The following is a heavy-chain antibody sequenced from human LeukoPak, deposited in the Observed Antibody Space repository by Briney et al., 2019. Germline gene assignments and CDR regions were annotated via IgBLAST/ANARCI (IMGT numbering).Heavy chain of an antibody. J-gene: IGHJ4*02. CDR2: ISAYNGNT. D-gene: IGHD5-18*01. Sequence: ASVRVSCKASGYTFTSYGISWVRQAPGQGLEWMGWISAYNGNTNYAQKLQGRVTMTTDTSTSTAYMELRSLRSDDTAVYYCARDYGPRYGPDELFDYWGQGTLVTVSS. V-gene: IGHV1-18*01. CDR3: ARDYGPRYGPDELFDY. CDR1: GYTFTSYG.